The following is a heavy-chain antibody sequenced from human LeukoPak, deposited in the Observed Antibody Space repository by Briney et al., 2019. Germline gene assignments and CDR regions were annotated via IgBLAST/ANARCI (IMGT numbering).Heavy chain of an antibody. CDR1: GYTFTSYD. CDR2: IIPTFGTA. Sequence: ASVKVSCKASGYTFTSYDINWVRQAPGQGLEWMGGIIPTFGTANYAQKFQGRVTITADESTSTAYMELSSLRSEDTAVYYCASNGRYYDILTGYYNDAFDIWGQGTMVTVSS. V-gene: IGHV1-69*13. D-gene: IGHD3-9*01. CDR3: ASNGRYYDILTGYYNDAFDI. J-gene: IGHJ3*02.